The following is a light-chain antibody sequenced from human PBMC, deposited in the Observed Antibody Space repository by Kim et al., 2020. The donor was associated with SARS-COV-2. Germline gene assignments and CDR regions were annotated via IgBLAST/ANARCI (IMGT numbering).Light chain of an antibody. Sequence: SAPVGDRVTITCRASRSISHWLAWYQQKPEKAPKLLIYKASTLQSGVPSRFSGSGSGTEFTLTISSLQPDDVATYYCQQYDTYWTFGQGTKVDIK. CDR3: QQYDTYWT. CDR1: RSISHW. V-gene: IGKV1-5*03. CDR2: KAS. J-gene: IGKJ1*01.